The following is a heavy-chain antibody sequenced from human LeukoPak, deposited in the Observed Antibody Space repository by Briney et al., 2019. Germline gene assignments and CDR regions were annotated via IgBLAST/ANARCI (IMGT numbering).Heavy chain of an antibody. CDR3: ARAGKSSSSWNY. J-gene: IGHJ4*02. D-gene: IGHD6-13*01. Sequence: PSETLSLTCTVSGGSISSYYWSWIRQPPGKGLEWIGYIYYSGSTNYNPSLKSRVTISVDTSKNQFSLKLSPVTAADTAVYYCARAGKSSSSWNYWGQGTLVTVSS. V-gene: IGHV4-59*01. CDR1: GGSISSYY. CDR2: IYYSGST.